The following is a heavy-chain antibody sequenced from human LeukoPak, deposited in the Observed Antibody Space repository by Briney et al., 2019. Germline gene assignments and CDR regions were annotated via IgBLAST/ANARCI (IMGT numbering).Heavy chain of an antibody. CDR3: ANTGPSAAINYYNYYGMDV. Sequence: GGSLRLSCAASGFTFCSYGMHWVRQAPGKGLEWVAVISYDGSNKYYADSVKGRFTISRDNSKNTLYLQMNSLRAEDTAVYYCANTGPSAAINYYNYYGMDVWGQGTTVTVS. CDR1: GFTFCSYG. J-gene: IGHJ6*02. V-gene: IGHV3-30*18. CDR2: ISYDGSNK. D-gene: IGHD2-2*01.